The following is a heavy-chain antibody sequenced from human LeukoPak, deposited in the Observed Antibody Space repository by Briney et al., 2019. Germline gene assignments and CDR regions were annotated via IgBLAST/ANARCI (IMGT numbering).Heavy chain of an antibody. CDR1: GYTFTSYG. CDR2: IIPIFGTA. J-gene: IGHJ6*03. CDR3: ASFSYSSSAEDYYYYYMDV. V-gene: IGHV1-69*05. Sequence: GASVKVSCKASGYTFTSYGISWVRQAPGQGLEWMGGIIPIFGTANYAQKFQGRVTITTDESTSTAYMELSSLRSEDTAVYYCASFSYSSSAEDYYYYYMDVWGKGTTVTVSS. D-gene: IGHD6-6*01.